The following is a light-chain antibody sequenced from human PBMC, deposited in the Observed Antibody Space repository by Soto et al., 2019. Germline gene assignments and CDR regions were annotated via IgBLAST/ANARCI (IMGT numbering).Light chain of an antibody. CDR3: QQSGT. V-gene: IGKV1-5*03. CDR1: QTISSW. J-gene: IGKJ1*01. CDR2: KTS. Sequence: DIQLTQSPSSLSASVGERLTLTCRASQTISSWVAWYQQKPGKAPRLLIYKTSSLESGVPSRFSGSGSGTEFTLTISGLQPDDFASYYCQQSGTFGQGTKVDIK.